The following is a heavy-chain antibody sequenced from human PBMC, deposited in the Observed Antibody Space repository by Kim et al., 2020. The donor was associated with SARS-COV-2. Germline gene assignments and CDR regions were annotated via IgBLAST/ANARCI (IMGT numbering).Heavy chain of an antibody. D-gene: IGHD3-10*01. Sequence: SETLSLTCTVSGGSISSGGYYWSWIRQHPGKGLEWIGYIYYSGSTYYNTSLKSRVTISVDTSKNQFSLKLSSVTAADTAVYYCARVPFDGSGRAFWFDPWGQGTLVTVSS. V-gene: IGHV4-31*03. CDR3: ARVPFDGSGRAFWFDP. J-gene: IGHJ5*02. CDR2: IYYSGST. CDR1: GGSISSGGYY.